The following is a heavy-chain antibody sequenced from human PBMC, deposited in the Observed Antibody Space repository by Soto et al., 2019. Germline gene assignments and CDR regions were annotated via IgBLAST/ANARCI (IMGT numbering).Heavy chain of an antibody. J-gene: IGHJ6*02. D-gene: IGHD3-3*01. CDR1: GSTFSNDA. CDR3: ARDVGTQLDFWSTSGMDV. V-gene: IGHV3-30*04. Sequence: GGSLRLSCAASGSTFSNDAMHWVRQAPGKGLEWVAVIPYDGSTQYYADSVRGRFTISRDNSKNMLFLQMGSLRADDTAVYYCARDVGTQLDFWSTSGMDVWGQGTTVTVSS. CDR2: IPYDGSTQ.